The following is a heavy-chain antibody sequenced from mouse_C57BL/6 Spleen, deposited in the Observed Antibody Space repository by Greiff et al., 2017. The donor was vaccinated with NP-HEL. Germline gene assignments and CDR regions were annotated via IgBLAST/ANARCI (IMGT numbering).Heavy chain of an antibody. Sequence: QVQLQQSGAELVKPGASVKLSCKASGYTFTSYWMQWVKQRPGQGLEWIGEIDPSASDTNYTQKFTGKDTLTVYTSYSTAYMQLSSLTSEDAAFYFCARLGTTGGEGYFDYWGQGTTLTVSS. V-gene: IGHV1-50*01. J-gene: IGHJ2*01. CDR3: ARLGTTGGEGYFDY. D-gene: IGHD1-1*01. CDR1: GYTFTSYW. CDR2: IDPSASDT.